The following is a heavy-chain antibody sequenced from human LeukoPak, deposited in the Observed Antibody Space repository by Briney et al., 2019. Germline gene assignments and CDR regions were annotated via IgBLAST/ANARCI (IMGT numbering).Heavy chain of an antibody. D-gene: IGHD3-10*01. CDR1: KFAFSIYA. V-gene: IGHV3-23*01. J-gene: IGHJ5*01. CDR2: IASAGGTT. Sequence: PGPTLRHSCAATKFAFSIYATSWVRYARGKGPELVSSIASAGGTTWYARSVKGRFTISRENSKNTGYLQMNSLRVEDTAVYYCAKDRPNYYGTDGHYYRRDGDSWGQGTLVTVSS. CDR3: AKDRPNYYGTDGHYYRRDGDS.